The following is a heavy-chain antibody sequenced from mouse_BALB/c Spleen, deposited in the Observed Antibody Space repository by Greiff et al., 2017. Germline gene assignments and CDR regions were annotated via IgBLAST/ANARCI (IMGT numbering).Heavy chain of an antibody. Sequence: VQLQQPGAELVRPGASVKLSCKASGYTFTSYWINWVKQRPGQGLEWIGNIYPSDSYTNYNQKFKDKATLTVDKSSSTAYMQLSSPTSEDSAVYYCTRWGLRGAMDYWGQGTSVTVSS. V-gene: IGHV1-69*02. CDR2: IYPSDSYT. J-gene: IGHJ4*01. CDR3: TRWGLRGAMDY. CDR1: GYTFTSYW. D-gene: IGHD2-4*01.